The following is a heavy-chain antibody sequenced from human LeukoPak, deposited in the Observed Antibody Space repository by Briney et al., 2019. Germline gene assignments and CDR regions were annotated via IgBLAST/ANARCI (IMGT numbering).Heavy chain of an antibody. CDR1: RGSMSHYY. CDR3: ARTEAFCSDTSCSNWFDP. V-gene: IGHV4-34*01. J-gene: IGHJ5*02. D-gene: IGHD2-2*01. CDR2: IHHSGST. Sequence: SETLSLTCTVSRGSMSHYYWSWVRQPPGKGLEWIGEIHHSGSTNYNPSLKSRVTMSVDKSKNQFSLKLSSVTAADTAVYYCARTEAFCSDTSCSNWFDPWGQGTLVTVSS.